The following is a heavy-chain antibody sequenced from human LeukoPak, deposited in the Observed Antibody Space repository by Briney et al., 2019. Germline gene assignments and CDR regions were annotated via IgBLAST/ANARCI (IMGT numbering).Heavy chain of an antibody. CDR1: GYTFTDYY. D-gene: IGHD2-2*01. Sequence: ASVKVSCKASGYTFTDYYIHWVRQAPGQGLEWMGWISAYNGNTNYAQKLQGRVTMTTDTSTSTAYMELRSLRSDDTAVYYCARGDIVVVPAATFDYWGQGTLVTVSS. J-gene: IGHJ4*02. V-gene: IGHV1-18*04. CDR2: ISAYNGNT. CDR3: ARGDIVVVPAATFDY.